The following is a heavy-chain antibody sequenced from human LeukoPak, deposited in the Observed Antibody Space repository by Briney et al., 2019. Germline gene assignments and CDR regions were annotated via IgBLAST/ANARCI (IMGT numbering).Heavy chain of an antibody. CDR2: IRCDGSNK. CDR3: AKDFGYSYGYFDY. V-gene: IGHV3-30*02. D-gene: IGHD5-18*01. Sequence: GGSLRLSCAASGFTFSSYGMHWVRQAPGKGLEWVAFIRCDGSNKYYADSVKGRFTISRDNSKNTLYLQMNSLRAEDTAVYYCAKDFGYSYGYFDYWGQGTLVTVSS. J-gene: IGHJ4*02. CDR1: GFTFSSYG.